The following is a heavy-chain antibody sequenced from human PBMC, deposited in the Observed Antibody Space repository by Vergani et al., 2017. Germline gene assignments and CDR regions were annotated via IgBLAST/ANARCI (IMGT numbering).Heavy chain of an antibody. CDR2: ISYSGDT. D-gene: IGHD2-21*02. Sequence: QVQLHESGPGLVKPSETLSLICTVSGDSISPYFWTWIRQPPGQGLEWIGYISYSGDTNCAPSLKSRVSISLDTSKNQFSLQVNSVTPSDTAVYYCARGGWLVPDVWGQGTLVTVSS. CDR1: GDSISPYF. CDR3: ARGGWLVPDV. V-gene: IGHV4-59*01. J-gene: IGHJ4*02.